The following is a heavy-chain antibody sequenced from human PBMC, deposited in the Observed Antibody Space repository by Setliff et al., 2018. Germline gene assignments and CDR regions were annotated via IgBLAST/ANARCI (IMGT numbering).Heavy chain of an antibody. CDR2: IIPMFGT. CDR3: AGGQLLVRKYYYYMDV. CDR1: GGTFSSYV. D-gene: IGHD3-10*01. Sequence: ASVKVSCKASGGTFSSYVISWVREAPGQGLEWMGGIIPMFGTNYAQKFQGRVTITADESTSTAYMELSSLGSEDTAVYYCAGGQLLVRKYYYYMDVWGKGTTVTVSS. J-gene: IGHJ6*03. V-gene: IGHV1-69*13.